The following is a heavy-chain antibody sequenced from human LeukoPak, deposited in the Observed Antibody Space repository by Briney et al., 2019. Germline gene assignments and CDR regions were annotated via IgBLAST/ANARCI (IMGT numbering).Heavy chain of an antibody. V-gene: IGHV3-21*01. Sequence: GGSLRLPCAASGSTFSSMTMTGVRQAPGKGLRGVPSFSISSSYISYGDSVKGRFTISRDNAKNSLYLQMNSLRAEDTAVYYCARDRVVVPAAVAGLGYWGQGTLVTVSS. J-gene: IGHJ4*02. CDR2: FSISSSYI. CDR1: GSTFSSMT. CDR3: ARDRVVVPAAVAGLGY. D-gene: IGHD2-2*01.